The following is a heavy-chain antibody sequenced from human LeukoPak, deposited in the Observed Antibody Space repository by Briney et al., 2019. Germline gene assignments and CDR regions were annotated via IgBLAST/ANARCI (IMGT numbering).Heavy chain of an antibody. CDR1: GGFISSYY. J-gene: IGHJ4*02. D-gene: IGHD5-18*01. Sequence: SETLSLTCTVSGGFISSYYWSWIRQPAGKGLEWIGRIYTSGSTNYNPSLKSRVTMSVDTSKNQFSLKLSSVTAADTAVYYCARDIRGYSYGYSFDYWGQGTLVTVSS. CDR2: IYTSGST. V-gene: IGHV4-4*07. CDR3: ARDIRGYSYGYSFDY.